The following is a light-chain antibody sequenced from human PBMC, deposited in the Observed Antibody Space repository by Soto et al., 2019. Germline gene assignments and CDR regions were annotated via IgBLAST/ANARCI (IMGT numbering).Light chain of an antibody. Sequence: EIVLTQSPGTLSLSPGERATLSCRASQSVGSRFLAWYQQKPGQAPRLLIYGASTRATGIPDRFSGSGSGTDFTLTISRLEPEDVAVYYCQQYGSAPGVFTFGPGTKVDI. CDR2: GAS. V-gene: IGKV3-20*01. CDR3: QQYGSAPGVFT. J-gene: IGKJ3*01. CDR1: QSVGSRF.